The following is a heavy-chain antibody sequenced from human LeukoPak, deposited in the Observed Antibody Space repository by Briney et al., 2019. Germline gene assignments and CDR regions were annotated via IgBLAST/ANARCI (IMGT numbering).Heavy chain of an antibody. V-gene: IGHV4-34*01. J-gene: IGHJ4*02. D-gene: IGHD4-17*01. CDR2: INHSGST. Sequence: SETLSLTCAVYGGSFSGYYWSWIRQPPGKGLEWIGEINHSGSTNYNPSLKSQVTISVDTSKNQFSLRLTSVTAADTAVYYCGRGPQGPFYGDYVVDYWGQGTLVSVSS. CDR3: GRGPQGPFYGDYVVDY. CDR1: GGSFSGYY.